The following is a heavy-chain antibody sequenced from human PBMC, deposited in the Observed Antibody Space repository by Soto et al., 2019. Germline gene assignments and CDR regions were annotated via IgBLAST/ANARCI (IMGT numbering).Heavy chain of an antibody. D-gene: IGHD2-2*02. J-gene: IGHJ6*02. CDR1: GYTFTSYY. CDR3: ARQYLPHLDYYEMDV. Sequence: ASVKVSCKASGYTFTSYYMHWVRQAPGQGLEWMGIINPSGGSTSYAQKFQGRVTMTRDTSASTVYMELSSLRSEDTAVYYCARQYLPHLDYYEMDVWGQGTTVTVSS. V-gene: IGHV1-46*01. CDR2: INPSGGST.